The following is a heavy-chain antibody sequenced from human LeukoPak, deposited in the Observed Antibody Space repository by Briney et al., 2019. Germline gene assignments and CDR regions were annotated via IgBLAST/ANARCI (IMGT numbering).Heavy chain of an antibody. CDR2: MNPNSGNT. CDR1: GYTFTSYG. V-gene: IGHV1-8*02. J-gene: IGHJ4*02. CDR3: ARGAFFVWGSYRTLYYFDY. Sequence: ASVKVSCKASGYTFTSYGISWVRQAPGQGLEWMGWMNPNSGNTGYAQKFQGRVTMTRNTSISTAYMELSSLRSEDTAVYYCARGAFFVWGSYRTLYYFDYWGQGTLVTVSS. D-gene: IGHD3-16*02.